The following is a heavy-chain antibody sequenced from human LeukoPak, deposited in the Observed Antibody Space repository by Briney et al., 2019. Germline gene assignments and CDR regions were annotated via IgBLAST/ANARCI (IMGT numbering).Heavy chain of an antibody. V-gene: IGHV1-69*06. CDR2: IIPIFGTA. J-gene: IGHJ6*03. CDR1: GGTFSSYA. CDR3: ARIGDPGIYSYYMDV. D-gene: IGHD2-21*02. Sequence: ASVKVSCKASGGTFSSYAISWVRQAPGQGLEWMGGIIPIFGTANYAQKFQGRVTITADKSTSTAYMELSSLRSEDTALYYCARIGDPGIYSYYMDVWGKGTTVTVSS.